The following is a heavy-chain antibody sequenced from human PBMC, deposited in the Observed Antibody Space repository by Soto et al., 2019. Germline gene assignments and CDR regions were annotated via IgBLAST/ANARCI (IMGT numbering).Heavy chain of an antibody. CDR2: IWYDGSNK. CDR3: ATIAAAGTAY. CDR1: GFTFSSYG. D-gene: IGHD6-13*01. J-gene: IGHJ4*02. V-gene: IGHV3-33*01. Sequence: QVQLVESGGGVVQPGRSLRLSCAASGFTFSSYGMHWVRQAPGKGLEWVAVIWYDGSNKYYADSVKGRFTISRDNSKNTLYLQMNSLRAEETAVYYCATIAAAGTAYWGQGTLVTVSS.